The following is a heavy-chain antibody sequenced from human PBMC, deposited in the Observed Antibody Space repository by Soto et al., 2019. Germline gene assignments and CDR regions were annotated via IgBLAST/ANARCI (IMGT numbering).Heavy chain of an antibody. V-gene: IGHV3-30*18. CDR3: AKDLGATLYD. D-gene: IGHD1-26*01. CDR1: GFTFSSYG. J-gene: IGHJ4*02. Sequence: QVQLVESGGGVVQPGRSLRLSCAASGFTFSSYGMHWVRQAPGKGLEWVAVISYDGSNTYYADSVKGRFTISRDNSKNTLDLQMSALRAEDAAVYYCAKDLGATLYDWGQGNLVTVSS. CDR2: ISYDGSNT.